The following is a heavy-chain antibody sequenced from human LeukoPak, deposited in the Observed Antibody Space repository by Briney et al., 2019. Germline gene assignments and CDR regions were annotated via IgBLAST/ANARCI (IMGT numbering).Heavy chain of an antibody. CDR1: GFTFSSYA. CDR2: ISYDGSNK. V-gene: IGHV3-30-3*01. Sequence: GRSLRLSCAASGFTFSSYAMHWVRQAPGKGLEWVAVISYDGSNKYYADSVKGRFTISRDNSKNTLYLQMNSLRAEDTAVYYCARAAGSSSGYFDYWGQGTLVTVSS. D-gene: IGHD6-13*01. CDR3: ARAAGSSSGYFDY. J-gene: IGHJ4*02.